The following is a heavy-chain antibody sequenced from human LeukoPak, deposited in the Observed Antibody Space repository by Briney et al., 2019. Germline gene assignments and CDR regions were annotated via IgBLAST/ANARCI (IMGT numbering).Heavy chain of an antibody. D-gene: IGHD5-24*01. CDR3: ARHRDGYNYRYYFDY. Sequence: GASVKVSCKASGYTFTSYGISWVRQAPGQGLEWMGWISAYNGNTNYAQKLQGRVTMTTDTSTSTAYMELRSLRSDDTAVYYCARHRDGYNYRYYFDYWGQGTLVTVSS. CDR2: ISAYNGNT. J-gene: IGHJ4*02. V-gene: IGHV1-18*01. CDR1: GYTFTSYG.